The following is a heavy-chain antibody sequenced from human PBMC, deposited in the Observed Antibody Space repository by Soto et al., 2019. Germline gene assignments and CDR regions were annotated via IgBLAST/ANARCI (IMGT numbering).Heavy chain of an antibody. CDR1: GFTVSTYN. CDR2: TYSGGST. D-gene: IGHD1-26*01. V-gene: IGHV3-53*02. Sequence: VHLVESGGGLMQPGGSLRLSCAASGFTVSTYNMIWVRQAPVKGLEWVPVTYSGGSTQYADSVKGRFTVSRDNSKNTLYLQMSSLRDEDTAVYYCARKLSGAVQGWAYGMDVWGRGTTVTVSS. J-gene: IGHJ6*02. CDR3: ARKLSGAVQGWAYGMDV.